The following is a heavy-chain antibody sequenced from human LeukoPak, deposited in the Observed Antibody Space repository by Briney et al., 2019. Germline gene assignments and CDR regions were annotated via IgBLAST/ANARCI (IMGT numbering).Heavy chain of an antibody. CDR1: GFTFSSYA. J-gene: IGHJ4*02. CDR3: AKTFGRHYYDSSGYWVPDY. Sequence: GGSLRLSCAASGFTFSSYAMSWVRQAPGKGLEWVSAISGSGGSTYYADSVKGRFTISRDNSKNTLYLQMNSLRAEDTAVYYCAKTFGRHYYDSSGYWVPDYWGQGTLVTVSS. CDR2: ISGSGGST. V-gene: IGHV3-23*01. D-gene: IGHD3-22*01.